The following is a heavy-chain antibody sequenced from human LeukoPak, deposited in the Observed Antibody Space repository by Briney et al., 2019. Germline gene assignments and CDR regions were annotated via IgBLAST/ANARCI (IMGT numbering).Heavy chain of an antibody. CDR1: GFTFSSYW. CDR2: INSDGSST. CDR3: ARQDSSGQFDP. D-gene: IGHD6-19*01. Sequence: PGGSQRLSCAASGFTFSSYWMHWVRHAPGKGLVWVSRINSDGSSTSYADSGKGRFTISRDNANNTLYLQMNSLRAEDTAVYYCARQDSSGQFDPWGQGTLVTVSS. J-gene: IGHJ5*02. V-gene: IGHV3-74*01.